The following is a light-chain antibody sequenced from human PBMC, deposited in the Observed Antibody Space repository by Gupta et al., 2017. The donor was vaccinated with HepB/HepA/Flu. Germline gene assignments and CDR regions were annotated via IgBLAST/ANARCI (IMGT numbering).Light chain of an antibody. Sequence: QPVLTPSSSASASLGSSVRLTSTLSSGRSSYIIAWNQQQPGKAPRYLMKVDGSGRYNKGSGVPDLFSGSSAGADRYLTISNLQSEDEADYYCETWDSNARNWVFGGGTKLTV. CDR2: VDGSGRY. V-gene: IGLV4-60*03. CDR3: ETWDSNARNWV. J-gene: IGLJ3*02. CDR1: SGRSSYI.